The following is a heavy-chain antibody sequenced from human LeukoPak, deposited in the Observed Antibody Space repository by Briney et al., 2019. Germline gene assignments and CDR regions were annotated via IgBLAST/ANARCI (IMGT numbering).Heavy chain of an antibody. V-gene: IGHV3-21*01. CDR2: ISSSSSYI. D-gene: IGHD6-19*01. CDR1: GFTFSSYS. CDR3: ARDQYSSGWYYFDY. Sequence: GGSLRLSCAASGFTFSSYSMNWVRQAPGKGLEGGSSISSSSSYIYYADSVKGRFTISRDNAKNSLYLQMNSLRAEDTAVYYCARDQYSSGWYYFDYWGQGTLVTVSS. J-gene: IGHJ4*02.